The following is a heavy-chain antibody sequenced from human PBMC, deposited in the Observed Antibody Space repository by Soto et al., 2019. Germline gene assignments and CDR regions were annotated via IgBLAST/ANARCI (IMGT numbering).Heavy chain of an antibody. CDR1: GYGFTNND. Sequence: ASVKVSCEASGYGFTNNDVRWVRQATGQGLEWMGWMNPGSGDTGYAQKFQGRVTMTRDISIATAYMELSSLRSDDTAIYYCARMATFGSLNWFDPWGQGTLVTVS. V-gene: IGHV1-8*01. D-gene: IGHD3-16*01. CDR2: MNPGSGDT. J-gene: IGHJ5*02. CDR3: ARMATFGSLNWFDP.